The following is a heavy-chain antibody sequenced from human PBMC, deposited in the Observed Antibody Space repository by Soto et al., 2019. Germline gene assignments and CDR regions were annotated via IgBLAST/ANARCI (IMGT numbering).Heavy chain of an antibody. CDR3: ARGVVRRVIIQYTSFFDY. V-gene: IGHV4-34*01. CDR1: GGSFSDYY. Sequence: SETLSLTCAVYGGSFSDYYWTWVRQAPGRGLEWIGEVNHSGSTYYNPSLKSRVTISVDTSKNQFSLKLSSVTAADTAVYYCARGVVRRVIIQYTSFFDYWGQGTPVTVSS. D-gene: IGHD3-10*01. J-gene: IGHJ4*02. CDR2: VNHSGST.